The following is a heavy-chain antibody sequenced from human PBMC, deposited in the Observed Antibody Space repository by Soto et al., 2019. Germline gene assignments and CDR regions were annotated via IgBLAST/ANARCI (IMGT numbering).Heavy chain of an antibody. CDR1: GYPFTFYY. Sequence: ASVRVPCKAAGYPFTFYYIQWVRQAPGQGLEGRGWINPTSGAKNYAQKFQGWVTMTRDTSIRTAYVELSRRKSEERAAYYWAKTAQSGENYYYFGMDVWGQGTTVTVSS. D-gene: IGHD3-10*01. J-gene: IGHJ6*02. V-gene: IGHV1-2*04. CDR3: AKTAQSGENYYYFGMDV. CDR2: INPTSGAK.